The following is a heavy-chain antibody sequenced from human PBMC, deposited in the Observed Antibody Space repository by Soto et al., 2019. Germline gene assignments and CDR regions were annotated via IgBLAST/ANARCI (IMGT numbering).Heavy chain of an antibody. Sequence: LRLSCTASGFNTRFYSMSWVRQTPGKGLEWVSAISGSGGSTYYADSVKGRFTISRDNSKNTLYLQMNSLRAEDTAVYYCAKDMGYYGSGSYCFDYWGQGTLVTVSS. CDR3: AKDMGYYGSGSYCFDY. CDR2: ISGSGGST. D-gene: IGHD3-10*01. J-gene: IGHJ4*02. CDR1: GFNTRFYS. V-gene: IGHV3-23*01.